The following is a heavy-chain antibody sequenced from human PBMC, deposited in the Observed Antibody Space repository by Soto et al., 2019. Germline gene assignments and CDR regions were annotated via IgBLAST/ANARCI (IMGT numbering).Heavy chain of an antibody. CDR2: IIPILGIA. J-gene: IGHJ4*02. CDR3: ARESKGGGNHANY. D-gene: IGHD2-8*01. V-gene: IGHV1-69*08. Sequence: QVQLVQSGAEVKKPGSSVKVSCKASGGTFSSYTISWVRQAPGQGLEWMGRIIPILGIANYAQKFQGRVTITADKPTSTAYVELSSLRAEDTAVYYCARESKGGGNHANYWGQGTLVTVSS. CDR1: GGTFSSYT.